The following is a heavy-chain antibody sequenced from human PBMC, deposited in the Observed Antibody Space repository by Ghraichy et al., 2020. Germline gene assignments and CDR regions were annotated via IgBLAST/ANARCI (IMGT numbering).Heavy chain of an antibody. CDR1: GFTVSSNY. Sequence: GESLNISCAASGFTVSSNYMSWVRQAPGKGLEWVSVIYSGGSTYYADSVKGRFTISRDNSKNTLYLQMNSLRAEDTAVYYCARDAATSPYYYYGMDVWGQGTTVTVSS. CDR3: ARDAATSPYYYYGMDV. J-gene: IGHJ6*02. D-gene: IGHD2-15*01. CDR2: IYSGGST. V-gene: IGHV3-53*01.